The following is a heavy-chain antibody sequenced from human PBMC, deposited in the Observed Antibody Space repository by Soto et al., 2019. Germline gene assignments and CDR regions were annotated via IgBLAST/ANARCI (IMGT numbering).Heavy chain of an antibody. CDR2: INASIGNT. D-gene: IGHD3-10*01. J-gene: IGHJ5*02. CDR1: GYTFTSYA. CDR3: ARVPSYLNWFDP. V-gene: IGHV1-3*01. Sequence: ASVKVSCKASGYTFTSYAMHWVRQAPGQRLEWMGGINASIGNTKYAQKFQGRVTITRDTSTSTAYMELSSLRSEDTAVYYCARVPSYLNWFDPWGQGTQVTVSS.